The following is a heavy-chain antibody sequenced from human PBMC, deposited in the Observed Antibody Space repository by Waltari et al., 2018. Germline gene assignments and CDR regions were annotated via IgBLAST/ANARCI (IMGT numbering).Heavy chain of an antibody. Sequence: EVQLVQSGAEVKRPGESLKISCKTSGYSFISYWISWVRQMPGKGLEWMGAIDPSDSDTRYSPSFQGQVTISADKSISTAYLQWSSLKASDSATYYCAKAYCSGGVCYGFDYWGQGVLVTVSS. J-gene: IGHJ4*02. CDR1: GYSFISYW. CDR2: IDPSDSDT. CDR3: AKAYCSGGVCYGFDY. D-gene: IGHD2-8*02. V-gene: IGHV5-51*01.